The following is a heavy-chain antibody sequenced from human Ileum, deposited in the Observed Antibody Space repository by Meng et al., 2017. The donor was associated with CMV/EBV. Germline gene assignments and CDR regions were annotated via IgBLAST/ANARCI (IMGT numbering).Heavy chain of an antibody. CDR3: STGGHYSSD. CDR2: IRSKTDGGTQ. CDR1: GFTFSNVW. J-gene: IGHJ4*02. D-gene: IGHD3-22*01. Sequence: VQLVEAGGDLGKPGGSLRLSCAASGFTFSNVWMSWVRQAPGKGLEWVGRIRSKTDGGTQDYAAPVNGRFTISRDDSKNMLYLQMNNLKSEDTALYYCSTGGHYSSDWGQGTLVTVSS. V-gene: IGHV3-15*05.